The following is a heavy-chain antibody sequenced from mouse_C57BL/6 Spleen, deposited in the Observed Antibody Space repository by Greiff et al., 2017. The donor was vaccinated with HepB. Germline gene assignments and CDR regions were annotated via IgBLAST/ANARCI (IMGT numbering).Heavy chain of an antibody. V-gene: IGHV1-26*01. CDR3: AKPPFITTVVATPWYFDV. Sequence: VQLQQSGPELVKPGASVKISCKASGYTFTDYYMNWVKQSHGKSLEWIGDINPNNGGTSYNQKFKGKATLTVDKSSSTAYMELRSLTSEDSAVYYCAKPPFITTVVATPWYFDVWGTGTTVTVSS. J-gene: IGHJ1*03. CDR1: GYTFTDYY. CDR2: INPNNGGT. D-gene: IGHD1-1*01.